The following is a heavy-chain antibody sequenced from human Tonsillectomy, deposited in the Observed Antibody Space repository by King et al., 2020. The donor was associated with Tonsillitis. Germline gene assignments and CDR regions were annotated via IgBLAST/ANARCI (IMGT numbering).Heavy chain of an antibody. V-gene: IGHV4-34*01. CDR3: ASARAYDFWSGFLHPPYFDY. J-gene: IGHJ4*02. CDR2: INHSGST. D-gene: IGHD3-3*01. CDR1: GGSFSGYY. Sequence: VQLQQWGAGLLKPSETLSLTCAVYGGSFSGYYWSWIRQPPGKGLEWIGEINHSGSTNYNPSLKSRVTISVDTSKNQFSLKLSSVTAADTAVYYCASARAYDFWSGFLHPPYFDYWGQGTLVTVSS.